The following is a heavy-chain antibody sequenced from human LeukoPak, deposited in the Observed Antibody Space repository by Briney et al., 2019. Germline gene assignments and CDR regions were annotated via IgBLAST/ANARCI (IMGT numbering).Heavy chain of an antibody. CDR3: ARDGGVSGYDLLDY. J-gene: IGHJ4*02. V-gene: IGHV3-7*01. D-gene: IGHD5-12*01. Sequence: GGSLRLSCAASGFTFSSFWMTWVRQAPGKGLEWVANINQDGSEKYYVDSVRGRFTISRDNAKNSVYLQMNSLRAEDTAVYYCARDGGVSGYDLLDYWGQGTLVTVSS. CDR1: GFTFSSFW. CDR2: INQDGSEK.